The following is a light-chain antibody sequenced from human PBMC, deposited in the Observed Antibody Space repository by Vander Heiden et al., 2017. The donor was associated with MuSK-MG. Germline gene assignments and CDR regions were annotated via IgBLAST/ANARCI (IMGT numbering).Light chain of an antibody. CDR2: KIS. J-gene: IGKJ1*01. V-gene: IGKV2-24*01. CDR1: QSLVHSDGNTY. CDR3: SQATPFRWT. Sequence: DIVMTQTPLSSPVTLGQPASISCRSSQSLVHSDGNTYLGWLQQRPGQPPRPLIYKISNRCSAVPDRFSGTGAGTVFTLRIMRVDAEDVGVYYCSQATPFRWTFGQGTKVEI.